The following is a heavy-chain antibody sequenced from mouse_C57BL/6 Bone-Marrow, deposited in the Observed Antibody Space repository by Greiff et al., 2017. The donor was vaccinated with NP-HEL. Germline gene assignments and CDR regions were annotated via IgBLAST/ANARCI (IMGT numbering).Heavy chain of an antibody. D-gene: IGHD2-4*01. CDR1: GYSFTGYY. V-gene: IGHV1-42*01. Sequence: EVKLVESGPELVKPGASVKISCKASGYSFTGYYMNWVKQSPEKSLEWIGEINPSTGGTTYNQKFKAKATLTVDKSSSTAYMQLKSLTSEDSAVYYCARSRDYDPSFAYWGQGTLVTVSA. CDR3: ARSRDYDPSFAY. J-gene: IGHJ3*01. CDR2: INPSTGGT.